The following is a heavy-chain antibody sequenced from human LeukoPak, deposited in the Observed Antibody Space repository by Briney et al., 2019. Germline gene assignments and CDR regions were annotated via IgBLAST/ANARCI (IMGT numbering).Heavy chain of an antibody. Sequence: SETLSLTCAVYGGSFSGYYWSWIRQPPGKGLEWIGEIDHSGRTNSNPSLKSRVTISVDMSKNQFPLRLSSVTAADTAVYYCARKSIAVAGRKPYDYWDQGTLVTVSS. CDR3: ARKSIAVAGRKPYDY. D-gene: IGHD6-13*01. J-gene: IGHJ4*02. CDR1: GGSFSGYY. CDR2: IDHSGRT. V-gene: IGHV4-34*01.